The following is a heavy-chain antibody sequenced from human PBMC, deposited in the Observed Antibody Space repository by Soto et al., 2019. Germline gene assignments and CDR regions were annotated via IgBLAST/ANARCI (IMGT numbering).Heavy chain of an antibody. V-gene: IGHV4-30-4*01. J-gene: IGHJ6*02. CDR2: IYYSGST. Sequence: SETLSLTCTVSGGSISSGDYYWSWIRQPPGKGLEWIGYIYYSGSTYYNPSLKSRVTISVDTSKNQFSLKLSSVTAADTAVYYCARDSYDSSGYYSRYWGYYYSGMDVWGQGTTVTVSS. CDR3: ARDSYDSSGYYSRYWGYYYSGMDV. D-gene: IGHD3-22*01. CDR1: GGSISSGDYY.